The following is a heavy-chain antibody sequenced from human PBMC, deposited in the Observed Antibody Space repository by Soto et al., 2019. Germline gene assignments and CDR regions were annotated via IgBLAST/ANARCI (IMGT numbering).Heavy chain of an antibody. D-gene: IGHD3-3*01. CDR3: AKRGDFGVVTKSYYFDY. J-gene: IGHJ4*02. CDR2: INHSGST. Sequence: PSETLSLTCAVYGGSFSGYYWSWIRQPPGKGLEWIGEINHSGSTNYNPSLKSRVTISVDTSKNQFSLKLSSVTAADTAVYYCAKRGDFGVVTKSYYFDYWGQGTLVTVSS. V-gene: IGHV4-34*01. CDR1: GGSFSGYY.